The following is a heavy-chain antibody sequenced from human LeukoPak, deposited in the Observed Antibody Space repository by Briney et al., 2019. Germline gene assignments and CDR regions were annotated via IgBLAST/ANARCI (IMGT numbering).Heavy chain of an antibody. J-gene: IGHJ4*02. CDR1: GFTFSSYG. CDR2: VWYDGSKK. Sequence: GGSLRLSCAASGFTFSSYGMHWVRQAPGRGLEGVAIVWYDGSKKYYSDSVKGRFTISRDNSQNTLYLQMNSLRAEDTAVYYCARGGSYYDYWGQGTLVTVSS. D-gene: IGHD3-16*01. CDR3: ARGGSYYDY. V-gene: IGHV3-33*01.